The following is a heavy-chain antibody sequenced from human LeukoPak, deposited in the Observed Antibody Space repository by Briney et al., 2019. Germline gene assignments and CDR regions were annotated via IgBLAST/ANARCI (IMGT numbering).Heavy chain of an antibody. D-gene: IGHD5-12*01. CDR1: GFTFSSYS. Sequence: GGSLRLSCAASGFTFSSYSIIWVRQAPGKGLEWVSSISSSSSYIYYADSVKGRFTISRDNAKNSLYLQMNSLRAEDTAVYYCARGGDSGYDPYFDYWGQGTLVTVSS. CDR2: ISSSSSYI. J-gene: IGHJ4*02. V-gene: IGHV3-21*01. CDR3: ARGGDSGYDPYFDY.